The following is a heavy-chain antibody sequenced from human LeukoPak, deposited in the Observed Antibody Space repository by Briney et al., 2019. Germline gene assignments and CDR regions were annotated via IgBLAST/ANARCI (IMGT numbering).Heavy chain of an antibody. CDR3: ARGSGWCSSSTCYSFDY. D-gene: IGHD2-2*01. J-gene: IGHJ4*02. CDR1: GGSIIRDY. CDR2: IYHTGTT. V-gene: IGHV4-59*01. Sequence: SETLSLTCSVSGGSIIRDYWSGIRQPPGRGLEWIGYIYHTGTTNYNPSLKSRVTISVNTSTNQLSLRLNSVTAADTAVDYCARGSGWCSSSTCYSFDYWGQGSLVTVSS.